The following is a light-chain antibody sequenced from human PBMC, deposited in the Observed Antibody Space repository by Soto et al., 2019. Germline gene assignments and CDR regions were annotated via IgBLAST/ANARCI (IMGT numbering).Light chain of an antibody. J-gene: IGKJ1*01. V-gene: IGKV1D-16*01. CDR1: QDITRW. CDR2: GAS. CDR3: QHYNSYSEA. Sequence: DIQMTQSPSSVSGSVGDRVTITCRASQDITRWLAWYQQKPGKAPKLLIYGASSLQSGVPSRFSGSGSETDFTLTISSLQPDDFATYYCQHYNSYSEAFGQGTKVDIK.